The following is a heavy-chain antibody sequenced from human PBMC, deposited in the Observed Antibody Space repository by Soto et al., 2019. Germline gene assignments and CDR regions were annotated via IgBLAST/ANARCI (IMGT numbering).Heavy chain of an antibody. J-gene: IGHJ6*02. CDR2: ISSSNRTI. V-gene: IGHV3-48*02. CDR1: GFTFRSYS. CDR3: AREGWPLLQTGMDV. D-gene: IGHD2-15*01. Sequence: EVQLVESGGGLKQPGGSLRLSCAASGFTFRSYSMNWVRQAPGKGLEWVSYISSSNRTITYADSVKGRFIISRDNAKNSLYLQMHSLRDEDTAVYYCAREGWPLLQTGMDVWGQGTTVTVSS.